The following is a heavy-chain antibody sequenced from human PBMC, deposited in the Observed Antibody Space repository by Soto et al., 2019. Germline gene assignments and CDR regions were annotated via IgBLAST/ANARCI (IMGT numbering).Heavy chain of an antibody. CDR3: ARDVPRYSSSSGVFDP. CDR1: GGSISSSNW. J-gene: IGHJ5*02. V-gene: IGHV4-4*02. Sequence: PSETLSLTCAVSGGSISSSNWWSWVRQPPGKGLEWIGEIYHSGSTNYNPSLKSRVTISVDKSKNQFSLKLSSVTAADTAVYYCARDVPRYSSSSGVFDPWGQGTLVTVSS. D-gene: IGHD6-6*01. CDR2: IYHSGST.